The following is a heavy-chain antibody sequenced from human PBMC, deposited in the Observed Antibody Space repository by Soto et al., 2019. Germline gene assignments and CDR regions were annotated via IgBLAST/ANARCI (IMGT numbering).Heavy chain of an antibody. Sequence: SETLSLTCAVYGGSFSGYYWSWIRQPPGKGLEWIGEINHSGSTNYNPSLKSRVTISVDTSKNQFSLKLSSVTAADTAVYYCARGKYYYGSGSYYKYYYYYGMDVWGQGTTVTVSS. D-gene: IGHD3-10*01. CDR2: INHSGST. J-gene: IGHJ6*02. CDR3: ARGKYYYGSGSYYKYYYYYGMDV. CDR1: GGSFSGYY. V-gene: IGHV4-34*01.